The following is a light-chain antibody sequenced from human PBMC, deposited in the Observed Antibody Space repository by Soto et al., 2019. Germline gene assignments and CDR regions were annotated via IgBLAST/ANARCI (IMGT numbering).Light chain of an antibody. V-gene: IGKV3-15*01. CDR2: RAS. CDR1: QSVSSN. CDR3: QQYNNWPRA. Sequence: EIVMTQSPATPSVSPGERATLSCRASQSVSSNLDWYQQRPGQAPRLLIYRASTRASGIPARFSGSGSGTEFTLTISSLQSEDFAVYYCQQYNNWPRAFGQGAKVEIK. J-gene: IGKJ1*01.